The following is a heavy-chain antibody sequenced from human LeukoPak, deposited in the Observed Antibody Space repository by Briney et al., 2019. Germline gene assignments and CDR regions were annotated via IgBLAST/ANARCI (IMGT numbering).Heavy chain of an antibody. D-gene: IGHD5-18*01. J-gene: IGHJ4*02. V-gene: IGHV3-11*06. Sequence: GGSLRLSCAASGFTFSDYYMSWIRQAPGKGLEWVSYISSSSSYTNYADSVKGRFTISRDNAKNSLYLQMNSLRAEDTAVYYCARGEDIAMVPIDYWGQGTLVTVSS. CDR1: GFTFSDYY. CDR2: ISSSSSYT. CDR3: ARGEDIAMVPIDY.